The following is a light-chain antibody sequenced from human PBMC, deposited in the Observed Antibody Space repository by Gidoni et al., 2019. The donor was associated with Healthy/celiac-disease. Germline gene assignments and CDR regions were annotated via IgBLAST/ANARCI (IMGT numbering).Light chain of an antibody. CDR1: QSISSW. V-gene: IGKV1-5*03. CDR2: KAS. CDR3: QQYNSYWT. J-gene: IGKJ3*01. Sequence: DIQMTQSPSTLSASVGDRDTITCRASQSISSWLAWYQQKPGKAPKLLIYKASSLESGVPSRFSGSGSGTEFTLTISSLQPDDFATYYCQQYNSYWTFXPXTKVDIK.